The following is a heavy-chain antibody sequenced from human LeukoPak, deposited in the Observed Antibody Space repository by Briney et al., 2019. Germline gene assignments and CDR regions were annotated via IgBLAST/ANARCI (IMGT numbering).Heavy chain of an antibody. CDR3: ARDRAIFGVGYYFDY. J-gene: IGHJ4*02. CDR2: ISYDGSNK. Sequence: GGSLRLSCAASGFTFSSYAMHWVRQAPGKGLEWVAVISYDGSNKYYADSVKGRFTISRDNSKYTLYLQMNSLRAEDTAVYYCARDRAIFGVGYYFDYWGQGTLVTVSS. V-gene: IGHV3-30*04. CDR1: GFTFSSYA. D-gene: IGHD3-3*01.